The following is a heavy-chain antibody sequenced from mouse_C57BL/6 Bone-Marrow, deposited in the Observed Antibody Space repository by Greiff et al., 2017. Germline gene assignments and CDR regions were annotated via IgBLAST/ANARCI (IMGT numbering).Heavy chain of an antibody. CDR1: GFTFSSYA. V-gene: IGHV5-4*01. J-gene: IGHJ1*03. CDR2: ISDGGSYT. CDR3: AREDDSSDG. Sequence: DVMLVESGGGLVKPGGSLKLSCAASGFTFSSYAMSWVRQTPEKRLEWVATISDGGSYTYYPDNVKGRFTISRDNAKNNLYLQMSHLKSEDTAMYYCAREDDSSDGWGTGTTVTVAS. D-gene: IGHD2-4*01.